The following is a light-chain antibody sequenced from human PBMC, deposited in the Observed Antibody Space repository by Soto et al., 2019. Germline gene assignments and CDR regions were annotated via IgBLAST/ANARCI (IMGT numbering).Light chain of an antibody. CDR2: EVS. Sequence: LTQPASVSGSPGQSITISCTGTSSDVGGYNYVSWYQQNPGKAPKLMIYEVSNRPSGVSNRFSGSKSGNTASLTISGLQAEDEADYYCTSYRSTSTRYVFGTGTKVTVL. CDR3: TSYRSTSTRYV. V-gene: IGLV2-14*01. J-gene: IGLJ1*01. CDR1: SSDVGGYNY.